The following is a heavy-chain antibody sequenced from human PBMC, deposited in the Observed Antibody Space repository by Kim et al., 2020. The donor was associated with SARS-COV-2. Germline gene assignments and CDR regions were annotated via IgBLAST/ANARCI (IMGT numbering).Heavy chain of an antibody. Sequence: ASVKVSCKASGYTFTSYYMHWVRQAPGQGLEWMGIINPSGGSTSYAQKFQGRVTMTRDTSTSTVYMELSSLRSEDTAVYYCARAGANSGYGYYFDYWGQGTLVTVSS. J-gene: IGHJ4*02. D-gene: IGHD5-12*01. V-gene: IGHV1-46*01. CDR1: GYTFTSYY. CDR3: ARAGANSGYGYYFDY. CDR2: INPSGGST.